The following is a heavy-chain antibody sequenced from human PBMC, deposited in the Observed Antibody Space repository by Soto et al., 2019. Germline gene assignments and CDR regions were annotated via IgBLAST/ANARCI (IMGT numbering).Heavy chain of an antibody. CDR3: PKGSANRSPYYFDF. CDR1: GFTFSNYA. J-gene: IGHJ4*02. V-gene: IGHV3-23*01. Sequence: EVQLLESGGGLVQPGGSLRLSCAASGFTFSNYAMGWVRQAPGKGLEWVSAITGDGTDTYYADSVKGRFTISRDNSKRSLSLQMNSLRAEDTAVYYCPKGSANRSPYYFDFWGLGTLVTVSS. CDR2: ITGDGTDT.